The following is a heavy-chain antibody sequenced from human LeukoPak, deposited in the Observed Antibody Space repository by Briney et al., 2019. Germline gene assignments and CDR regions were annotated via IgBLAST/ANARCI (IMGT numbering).Heavy chain of an antibody. CDR3: ARDRRYYYGSFDP. D-gene: IGHD3-10*01. CDR2: IYHRGST. V-gene: IGHV4-34*01. Sequence: SETLSLTCAVYGGSFSGYYWSWIRQPPGKGLEWIGSIYHRGSTYYNPSLKSRATISEDTSKNEFSLKLSSVTAADTAVYYCARDRRYYYGSFDPWGQGTLVTVSA. J-gene: IGHJ5*02. CDR1: GGSFSGYY.